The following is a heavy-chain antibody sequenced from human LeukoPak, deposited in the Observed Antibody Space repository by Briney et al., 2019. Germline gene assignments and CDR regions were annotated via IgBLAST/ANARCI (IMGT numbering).Heavy chain of an antibody. D-gene: IGHD6-25*01. Sequence: SETLSLTCTVSGGSINSYYWTWLRQPPGKGLEWIACIYYNGITNYKSSLESRLTISVDTSKNQFSLRLRSVTAADTAVYYCARQNPPGSKKGWSDPWGQGTLVTVSS. J-gene: IGHJ5*02. CDR3: ARQNPPGSKKGWSDP. CDR1: GGSINSYY. V-gene: IGHV4-59*08. CDR2: IYYNGIT.